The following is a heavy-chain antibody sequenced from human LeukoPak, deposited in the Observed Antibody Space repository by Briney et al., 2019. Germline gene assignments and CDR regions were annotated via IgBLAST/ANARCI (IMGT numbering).Heavy chain of an antibody. CDR3: ARGDTSLQRNDALDI. CDR1: GFTFSSYA. Sequence: GGSLRLSCAASGFTFSSYAMNWVRRAPGKGLEWVSSISLTSNDIYYAASVRGRFIISRDNAKNLLSLQINSLRAEDTALYYCARGDTSLQRNDALDIWGQGTMVSVSS. D-gene: IGHD2/OR15-2a*01. CDR2: ISLTSNDI. J-gene: IGHJ3*02. V-gene: IGHV3-21*01.